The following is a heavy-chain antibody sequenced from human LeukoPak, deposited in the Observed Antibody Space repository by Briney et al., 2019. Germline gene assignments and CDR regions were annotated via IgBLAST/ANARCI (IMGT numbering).Heavy chain of an antibody. V-gene: IGHV4-34*01. CDR3: ARRMMKKRIAVAGTYLGWYFDL. CDR1: GGSFSGYY. J-gene: IGHJ2*01. Sequence: SETLSLTCAVYGGSFSGYYWSWIRQPPGKGLEWIGEINHCGSTNYNPSLKSRVTISVDTSKNQFSLKLSSVTAADTAVYYCARRMMKKRIAVAGTYLGWYFDLWGRGTLVTVSS. CDR2: INHCGST. D-gene: IGHD6-19*01.